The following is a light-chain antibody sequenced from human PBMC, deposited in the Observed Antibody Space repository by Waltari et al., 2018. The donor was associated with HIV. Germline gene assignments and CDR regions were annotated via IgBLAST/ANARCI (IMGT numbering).Light chain of an antibody. CDR2: DDD. J-gene: IGLJ2*01. CDR1: TIGSRT. CDR3: QVWDSSTDHVI. V-gene: IGLV3-21*02. Sequence: SYTLTQPPSVSVAPGQTARITCEGTTIGSRTVHWYQQKPGQAPTVVVYDDDDRPSGIPEGFSGSNSENTATLTISRVEAGDEADYYCQVWDSSTDHVIFGGGTKLTVL.